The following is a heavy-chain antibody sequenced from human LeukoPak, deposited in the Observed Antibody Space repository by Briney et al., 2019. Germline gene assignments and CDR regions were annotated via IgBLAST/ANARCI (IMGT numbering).Heavy chain of an antibody. V-gene: IGHV1-46*01. CDR1: GYTFTSYY. Sequence: GASVKVSCKASGYTFTSYYMHWVRQAPGQGLEWMGIINPSGGSTSYAQKFQGRVTMTRDMSTNTVYMELSSLRSEDTAVYYCRGAGDAFDIWGQGTMVTVSS. CDR3: RGAGDAFDI. D-gene: IGHD6-19*01. CDR2: INPSGGST. J-gene: IGHJ3*02.